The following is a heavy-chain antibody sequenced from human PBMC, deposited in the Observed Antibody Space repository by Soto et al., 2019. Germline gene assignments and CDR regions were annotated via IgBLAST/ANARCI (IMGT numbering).Heavy chain of an antibody. Sequence: QVQLVQFGGEVKRPGASVKVSCKTSGYTFSNYGITWVRQAPGQPLEWLGWISLYSDGTNYAQKFQGRVSMTTDTSTTTAYMELRSLRSDDTAVYYCTRVVRGAEAWFGPWGQGTLVTVSS. D-gene: IGHD2-2*01. J-gene: IGHJ5*02. CDR2: ISLYSDGT. CDR1: GYTFSNYG. V-gene: IGHV1-18*01. CDR3: TRVVRGAEAWFGP.